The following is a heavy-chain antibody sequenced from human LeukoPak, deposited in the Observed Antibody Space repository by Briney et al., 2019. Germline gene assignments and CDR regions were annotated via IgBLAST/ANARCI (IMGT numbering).Heavy chain of an antibody. J-gene: IGHJ4*02. V-gene: IGHV4-39*01. CDR1: GGSISSSSYY. Sequence: SETLSLTCTVSGGSISSSSYYWGWIRQPPGKGLEWIGSIYYSGSTYYNPSLKSRVTISVDTSKNQFSLKLSSVTAADTAVYYCARHTSGYDSVDYWGQGTLVTVSS. CDR3: ARHTSGYDSVDY. CDR2: IYYSGST. D-gene: IGHD5-12*01.